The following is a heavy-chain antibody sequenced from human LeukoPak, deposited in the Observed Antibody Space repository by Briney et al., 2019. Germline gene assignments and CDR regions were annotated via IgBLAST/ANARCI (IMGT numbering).Heavy chain of an antibody. CDR3: AADRERDPSVYYLV. D-gene: IGHD3-22*01. V-gene: IGHV3-23*01. J-gene: IGHJ4*02. Sequence: PGGSLRLSCVGSGFTFRSHAMSWVRQAPGKGLEWVSTISDNGGGTYYADSVKGRFTISRDNSKNTLFLQMNSLRAEDSAVYYCAADRERDPSVYYLVGGQGTLITVSS. CDR2: ISDNGGGT. CDR1: GFTFRSHA.